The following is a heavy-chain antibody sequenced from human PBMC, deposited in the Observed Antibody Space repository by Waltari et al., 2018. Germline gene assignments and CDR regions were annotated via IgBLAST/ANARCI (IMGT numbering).Heavy chain of an antibody. Sequence: EVQLVESGGGVVKRGGSLRLHWAASGLTFSNYWMAWVRQAPGKGLEWVASIKLDGNGTYYVDSVKGRFTISRDNAQNSLYLQMNSLRAEDTASYYCARHNYYFDYWGQGTLVTVSS. V-gene: IGHV3-7*04. J-gene: IGHJ4*02. CDR3: ARHNYYFDY. D-gene: IGHD1-20*01. CDR1: GLTFSNYW. CDR2: IKLDGNGT.